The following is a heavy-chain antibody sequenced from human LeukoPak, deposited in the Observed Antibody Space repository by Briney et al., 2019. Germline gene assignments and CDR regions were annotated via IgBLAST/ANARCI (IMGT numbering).Heavy chain of an antibody. CDR2: INHSGST. CDR3: ARVGVVWDPMENYYYYYMDV. CDR1: GGSFSGYY. J-gene: IGHJ6*03. V-gene: IGHV4-34*01. D-gene: IGHD3-16*01. Sequence: SETLSLTCAVYGGSFSGYYWSWIRQPPGKGLEWIGEINHSGSTNYNPSLKSRVTISVDTSKNQFSLKLSSVTAADTAVYYCARVGVVWDPMENYYYYYMDVWGKGTTVTVSS.